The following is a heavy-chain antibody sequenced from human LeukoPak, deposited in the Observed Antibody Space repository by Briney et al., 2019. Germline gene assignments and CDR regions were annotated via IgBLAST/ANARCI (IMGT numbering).Heavy chain of an antibody. CDR2: ISSSSSTI. CDR1: GFTFSSYS. V-gene: IGHV3-48*04. CDR3: AREDLDYGDPVD. J-gene: IGHJ4*02. Sequence: GGSPRLSCAASGFTFSSYSMNWVRQAPGKGLEWVSYISSSSSTIYYADSVRGRFTISRDNAKNSLYLQMNSLRAEDTAVYYCAREDLDYGDPVDWGQGTLVTVSS. D-gene: IGHD4-17*01.